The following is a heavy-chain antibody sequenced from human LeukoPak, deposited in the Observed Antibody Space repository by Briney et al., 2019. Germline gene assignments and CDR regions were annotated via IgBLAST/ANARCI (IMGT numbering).Heavy chain of an antibody. Sequence: PGESLKISCKGSAYSFTSYWIGWVRQMPGKGLEWMGIIYPGDSDTRYSPSFQGQVTISADKSISTAYLQWSSLKASDTAMYYCATKPGYCSSTSCSDAFDIWGQGTMVTVSS. V-gene: IGHV5-51*01. CDR2: IYPGDSDT. D-gene: IGHD2-2*01. CDR1: AYSFTSYW. J-gene: IGHJ3*02. CDR3: ATKPGYCSSTSCSDAFDI.